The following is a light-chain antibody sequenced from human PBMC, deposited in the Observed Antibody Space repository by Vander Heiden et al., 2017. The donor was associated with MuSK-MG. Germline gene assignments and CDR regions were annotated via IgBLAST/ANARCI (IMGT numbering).Light chain of an antibody. CDR1: QSVSSY. J-gene: IGKJ3*01. CDR3: QQRINWHI. CDR2: DTS. V-gene: IGKV3-11*01. Sequence: EIVLTQSPATLSLSPGERATLFCRASQSVSSYLAWYQQKPGQAPRLLIHDTSYRATGIPARFSGSGSGTDFTLTISSLEPEDFAVYYWQQRINWHIFGHGTKVDIK.